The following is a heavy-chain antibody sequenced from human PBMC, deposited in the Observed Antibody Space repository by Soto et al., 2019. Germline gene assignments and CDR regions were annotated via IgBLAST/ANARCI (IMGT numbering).Heavy chain of an antibody. Sequence: SVKVSCKASGGTFSSYAISCVRQAPGQGLEWMGGIIPIFGTANYAQKFQGRVTITADESTSTAYMELSSLRSEDTAVYYCAREGYSYGPKFDYWGQGTLVTVSS. CDR3: AREGYSYGPKFDY. J-gene: IGHJ4*02. D-gene: IGHD5-18*01. V-gene: IGHV1-69*13. CDR2: IIPIFGTA. CDR1: GGTFSSYA.